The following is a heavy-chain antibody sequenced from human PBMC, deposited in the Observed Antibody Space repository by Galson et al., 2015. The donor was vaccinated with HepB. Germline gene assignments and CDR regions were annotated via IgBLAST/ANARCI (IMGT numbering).Heavy chain of an antibody. CDR2: ISYDGSNK. CDR3: AKTGAAHPRGSSGYYYYYMDV. Sequence: SLRLSCAASGFTFSSYGMHWVRQAPGKGLGWVAVISYDGSNKYYADSVKGRFTISRDNSKNTLYLQMNSLRAEDTAVYYCAKTGAAHPRGSSGYYYYYMDVWGKGTTVTVSS. D-gene: IGHD3-10*01. V-gene: IGHV3-30*18. CDR1: GFTFSSYG. J-gene: IGHJ6*03.